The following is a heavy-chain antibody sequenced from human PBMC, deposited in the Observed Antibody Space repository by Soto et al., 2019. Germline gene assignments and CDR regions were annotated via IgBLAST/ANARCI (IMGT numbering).Heavy chain of an antibody. D-gene: IGHD2-15*01. J-gene: IGHJ3*02. V-gene: IGHV3-33*01. CDR1: GFTFSSYG. CDR2: IWFDGSDK. CDR3: AALYYSVAGCYSVDAFDI. Sequence: GGSLRLSCAASGFTFSSYGMHWVRQAPGKGLEWVALIWFDGSDKYYVDSVKGRFTISRDNSKNTVHLQMNSLRVEDTAVYYYAALYYSVAGCYSVDAFDIRGRGTMVTVSS.